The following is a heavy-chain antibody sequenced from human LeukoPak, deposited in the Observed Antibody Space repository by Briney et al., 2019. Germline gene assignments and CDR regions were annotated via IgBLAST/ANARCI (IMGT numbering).Heavy chain of an antibody. CDR1: GFTFSSHW. CDR2: IKQDGSEK. J-gene: IGHJ4*02. Sequence: PGGSLRLSCAASGFTFSSHWMIWVRQAPGKGLEWVANIKQDGSEKDYVDSVKGRFTISRDNAKNSLYLQMNSLRAEDTAIYYCASRIAAAARFDYWGQGTLVTVSS. D-gene: IGHD6-13*01. CDR3: ASRIAAAARFDY. V-gene: IGHV3-7*05.